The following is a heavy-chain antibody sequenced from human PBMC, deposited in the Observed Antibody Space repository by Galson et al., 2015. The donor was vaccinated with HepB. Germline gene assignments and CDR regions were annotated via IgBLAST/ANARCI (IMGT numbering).Heavy chain of an antibody. CDR2: ISTYNGNT. D-gene: IGHD1-26*01. Sequence: SVKVSCKASGYTFSAYIITWVRQAPGQGLQWMGWISTYNGNTKYAQDLQGRVSMTTDPSTTSAFLELRSLRSEDTAVYYCARSLVAAYTDHYFDHWGQGSLVTVSS. V-gene: IGHV1-18*01. J-gene: IGHJ4*02. CDR3: ARSLVAAYTDHYFDH. CDR1: GYTFSAYI.